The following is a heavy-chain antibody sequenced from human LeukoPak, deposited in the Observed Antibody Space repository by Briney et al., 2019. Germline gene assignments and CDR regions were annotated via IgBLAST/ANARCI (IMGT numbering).Heavy chain of an antibody. Sequence: PSETLSLTCTVSGGSISSGGYYWSWIRQHPGKGLEWIGYIYYSGSTYYNPSLKSRVTISVDTSKNQFSLKLSSVTAADTAVYYCARGSDYDSSGYYSLFDYWGQGTLATVSS. CDR1: GGSISSGGYY. CDR2: IYYSGST. CDR3: ARGSDYDSSGYYSLFDY. V-gene: IGHV4-31*03. D-gene: IGHD3-22*01. J-gene: IGHJ4*02.